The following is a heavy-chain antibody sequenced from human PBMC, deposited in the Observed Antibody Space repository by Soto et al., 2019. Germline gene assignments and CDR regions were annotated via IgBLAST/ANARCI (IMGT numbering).Heavy chain of an antibody. V-gene: IGHV3-30-3*01. CDR2: ISYAGSDK. Sequence: QVHLVKSGGGVVQPGRSLRLSCAASGFTFSNYAMHWVRQAPGKGLEWVAVISYAGSDKYNANSVKGRFTISRDNSKNTLYLQMNSLRAEDTAVYYCARDTGPNGYNYYYFGMDVWGQGTTVTVSS. J-gene: IGHJ6*02. D-gene: IGHD5-18*01. CDR3: ARDTGPNGYNYYYFGMDV. CDR1: GFTFSNYA.